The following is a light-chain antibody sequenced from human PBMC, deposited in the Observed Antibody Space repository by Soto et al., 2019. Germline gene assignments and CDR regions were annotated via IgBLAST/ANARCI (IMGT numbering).Light chain of an antibody. Sequence: DIQLTQSPTFLSASVGDRVTITCRASQGISYYLAWYQQRPGKAPNLLIYEASTLQTGVPSRISGSVSGTEFILTISSLQPEDSATYYCQQLHSYPRTFGQGTKLEI. V-gene: IGKV1-9*01. CDR1: QGISYY. J-gene: IGKJ2*01. CDR3: QQLHSYPRT. CDR2: EAS.